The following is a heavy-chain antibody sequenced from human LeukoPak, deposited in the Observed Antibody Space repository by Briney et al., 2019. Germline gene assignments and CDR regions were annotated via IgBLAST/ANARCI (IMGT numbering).Heavy chain of an antibody. D-gene: IGHD6-13*01. V-gene: IGHV3-43*02. Sequence: GGSLRLSCAASGFTFYDYAMHWVRQAPGKGLEWVSLISGDGGSTYYADSVKGRFTISRGNSKNSLYLQMNSLRTEDTALYYCAKDIRSAGSSWHRRTENWFDPWGQGTLVTVSS. J-gene: IGHJ5*02. CDR2: ISGDGGST. CDR3: AKDIRSAGSSWHRRTENWFDP. CDR1: GFTFYDYA.